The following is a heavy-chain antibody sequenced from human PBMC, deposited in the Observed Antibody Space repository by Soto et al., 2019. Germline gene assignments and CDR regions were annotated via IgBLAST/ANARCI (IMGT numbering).Heavy chain of an antibody. CDR2: IIPIFGTA. J-gene: IGHJ4*02. CDR3: ARPGTNYYDSSGYYTKYDY. V-gene: IGHV1-69*13. D-gene: IGHD3-22*01. Sequence: SVKVSCKASGGTFSSYAISWVRQAPGQGLEWMGGIIPIFGTANYAQKFQGRVTITADESTSTAYMELSSLRSEDTAVYYCARPGTNYYDSSGYYTKYDYWGQGTLVTVSS. CDR1: GGTFSSYA.